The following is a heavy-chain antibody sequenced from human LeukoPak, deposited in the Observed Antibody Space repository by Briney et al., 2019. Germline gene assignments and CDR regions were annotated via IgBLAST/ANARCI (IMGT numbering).Heavy chain of an antibody. CDR2: ISSSSSTI. Sequence: GGTLRLSCAASGFTFSSYSMNWVRQAPGQGLEWVSYISSSSSTIYYADSVKGRFTISRDNAKSSLYLQMNSLRAEDTAVYYCAREGPGSYYYFDYWGQGALVTVSS. J-gene: IGHJ4*02. V-gene: IGHV3-48*01. D-gene: IGHD1-26*01. CDR3: AREGPGSYYYFDY. CDR1: GFTFSSYS.